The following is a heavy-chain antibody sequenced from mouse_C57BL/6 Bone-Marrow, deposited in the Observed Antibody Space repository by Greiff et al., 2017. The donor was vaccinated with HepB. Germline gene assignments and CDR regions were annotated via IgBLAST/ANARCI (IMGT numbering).Heavy chain of an antibody. Sequence: VQLQQSGAELVKPGASVKLSCKASGYTFTSYWMHWVKQRPGQGLEWIGMIHPNSGSTNYNEKFKSKATLTVDKSSSTAYMQLSSLTSEDSAVYYCARDYGSYGFSYWGQGTLVTVAA. CDR2: IHPNSGST. J-gene: IGHJ3*01. D-gene: IGHD1-1*01. CDR3: ARDYGSYGFSY. CDR1: GYTFTSYW. V-gene: IGHV1-64*01.